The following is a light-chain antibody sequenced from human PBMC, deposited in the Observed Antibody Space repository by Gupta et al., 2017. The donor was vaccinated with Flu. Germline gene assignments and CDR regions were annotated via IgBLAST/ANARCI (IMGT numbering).Light chain of an antibody. CDR2: EVS. J-gene: IGLJ2*01. Sequence: VSWYQHHPDKAPQLMIYEVSNRPSGVSNRFSGSKSGNTASLTISGLQAEDEADYYSTSYTGSTPLVIFGGGTKLTVL. V-gene: IGLV2-14*01. CDR3: TSYTGSTPLVI.